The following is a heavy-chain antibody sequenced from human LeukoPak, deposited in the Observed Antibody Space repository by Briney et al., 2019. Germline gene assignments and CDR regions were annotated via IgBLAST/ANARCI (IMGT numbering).Heavy chain of an antibody. Sequence: GSSVKVSCKASGGTFSSYAISWVRQAPGQGLEWMGWMNPNSGNTGYAQKFQGRVTITRNTSISTAYMELSSLRSEDTAVYYCARRPGSRSTRWFDPWGQGTLVTVSS. CDR1: GGTFSSYA. J-gene: IGHJ5*02. CDR3: ARRPGSRSTRWFDP. D-gene: IGHD6-13*01. V-gene: IGHV1-8*03. CDR2: MNPNSGNT.